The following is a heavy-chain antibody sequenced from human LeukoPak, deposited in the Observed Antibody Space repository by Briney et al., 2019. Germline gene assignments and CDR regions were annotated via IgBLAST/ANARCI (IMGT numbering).Heavy chain of an antibody. CDR3: AKDMVRGVISGYFDY. Sequence: GRSLRLSCAASGFTFDDYAMHWVRQAPGKGLEWVSGISWNSGSIGYADSVKGRFTISRDNAKNSLYLQMNSLRAEDTALYYCAKDMVRGVISGYFDYWGQGTLVTVSS. V-gene: IGHV3-9*01. J-gene: IGHJ4*02. CDR1: GFTFDDYA. D-gene: IGHD3-10*01. CDR2: ISWNSGSI.